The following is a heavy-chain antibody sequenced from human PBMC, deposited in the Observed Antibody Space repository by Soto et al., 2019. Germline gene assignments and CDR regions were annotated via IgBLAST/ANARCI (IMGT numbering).Heavy chain of an antibody. D-gene: IGHD3-3*01. Sequence: GESLKISCKTSGYSFRSYWITWVRQMPGKGLEWMGRIDPSDSYTNYSPSFQGHVTMSVDKSISTAYLQWSSLKASDTAIYYCARLQSPTGYYTRGFDYWGQGALVAVSS. CDR1: GYSFRSYW. V-gene: IGHV5-10-1*01. CDR2: IDPSDSYT. CDR3: ARLQSPTGYYTRGFDY. J-gene: IGHJ4*02.